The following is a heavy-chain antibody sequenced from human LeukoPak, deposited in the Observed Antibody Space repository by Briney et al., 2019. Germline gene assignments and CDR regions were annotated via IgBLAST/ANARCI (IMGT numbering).Heavy chain of an antibody. J-gene: IGHJ4*02. D-gene: IGHD5-12*01. V-gene: IGHV3-48*03. CDR3: ARDHGYAFDY. Sequence: GGSLRLSCAASGFTFSSYEMSWVRQAPGKGLEWASYITSASTTYYADSVKGRFTISRDDAKNSLYLQMNSLRDEDTAVYYCARDHGYAFDYWGQGTLVTVSS. CDR2: ITSASTT. CDR1: GFTFSSYE.